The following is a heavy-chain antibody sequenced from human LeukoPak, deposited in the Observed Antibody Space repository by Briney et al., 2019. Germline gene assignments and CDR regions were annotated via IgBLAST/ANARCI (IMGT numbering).Heavy chain of an antibody. CDR3: ARIRIAAAIDY. Sequence: GGSLRLSCTASGFTFSNYAMSWVRQAPGKGLEWVSTISGSDGSTYYADSVKGRFTISRDNAKNSLYLQMNSLRAEDTAVYYCARIRIAAAIDYWGQGTLVTVSS. CDR1: GFTFSNYA. D-gene: IGHD6-13*01. J-gene: IGHJ4*02. V-gene: IGHV3-23*01. CDR2: ISGSDGST.